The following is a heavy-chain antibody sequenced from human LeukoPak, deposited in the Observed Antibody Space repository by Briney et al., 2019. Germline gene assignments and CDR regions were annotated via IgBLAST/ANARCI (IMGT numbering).Heavy chain of an antibody. Sequence: GASVKVSCKASGYTFTSYDINWVRQATGQGLEWMGWMNPNSGNTGYAQKFQGRVTMTRNTSISTAYMELSSLRSEDTAVYYCAYSSSWYLHYYYGMDVWGQGPTVTVSS. J-gene: IGHJ6*02. V-gene: IGHV1-8*01. CDR2: MNPNSGNT. CDR1: GYTFTSYD. CDR3: AYSSSWYLHYYYGMDV. D-gene: IGHD6-13*01.